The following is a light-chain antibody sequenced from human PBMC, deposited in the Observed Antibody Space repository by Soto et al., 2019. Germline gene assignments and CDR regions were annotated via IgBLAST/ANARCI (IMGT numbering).Light chain of an antibody. J-gene: IGLJ1*01. CDR3: CSYAGSSTYV. V-gene: IGLV2-23*01. CDR2: EDS. CDR1: SSDFGSYNL. Sequence: QSVLTQPASVSGSPGQSITISCTGTSSDFGSYNLVSWYQQHPGKAPKLMIYEDSKRPSGVSNRFSGSKSGNTASLTISGLQAEDDADYYCCSYAGSSTYVFGPGTRSPS.